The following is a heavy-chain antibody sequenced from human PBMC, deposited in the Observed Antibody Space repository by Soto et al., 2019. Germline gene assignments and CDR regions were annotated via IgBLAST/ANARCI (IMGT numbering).Heavy chain of an antibody. Sequence: GGSLRLSWAASGFTFSSYSMNWVRQAPGKGLEWVSSISSSSSYIYYADSVKGRFTISRDNAKNTLYLQMNSLRAEDTAVYYCAKGPRITIFGVVIIPKYYFDYWGQGTLVTVSS. D-gene: IGHD3-3*01. J-gene: IGHJ4*02. CDR2: ISSSSSYI. CDR1: GFTFSSYS. CDR3: AKGPRITIFGVVIIPKYYFDY. V-gene: IGHV3-21*04.